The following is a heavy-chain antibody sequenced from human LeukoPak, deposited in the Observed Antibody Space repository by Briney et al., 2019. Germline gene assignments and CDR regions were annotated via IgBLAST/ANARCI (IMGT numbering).Heavy chain of an antibody. V-gene: IGHV4-59*01. CDR1: GGSISSYF. J-gene: IGHJ4*02. CDR2: IYYSRST. Sequence: SETLSLTCTISGGSISSYFWTWIRQPPGKGLEWIGYIYYSRSTNYNPSLKSRVTISVDTSKNHFSLKLTSVTAADTAVYYCARGLKPFDSWGQGTLVTVSS. CDR3: ARGLKPFDS.